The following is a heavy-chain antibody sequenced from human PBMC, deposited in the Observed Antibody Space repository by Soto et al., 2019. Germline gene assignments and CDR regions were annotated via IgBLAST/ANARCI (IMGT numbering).Heavy chain of an antibody. Sequence: QLQLQESGPGLVKPSETLSLTCTVSGGSISSSSYYWGWIRQPPGKGLEWIGSIYYSGSTNYNPSLKSRVTISVDTSKNQFSLKLSSVTAADTAVYYCARGSNWGLFDYWGQGTLVTVSS. D-gene: IGHD7-27*01. CDR3: ARGSNWGLFDY. V-gene: IGHV4-39*07. J-gene: IGHJ4*02. CDR2: IYYSGST. CDR1: GGSISSSSYY.